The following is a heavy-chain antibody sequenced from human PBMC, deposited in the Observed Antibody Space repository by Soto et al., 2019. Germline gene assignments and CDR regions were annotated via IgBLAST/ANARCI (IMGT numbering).Heavy chain of an antibody. J-gene: IGHJ4*02. Sequence: SVKDSCKASGGTFSSYAISWVRQAPVQGLEWMGGIIPIFGTANYAQKFQGRVTITADESTSTAYMELSSLRSEDTAVYYCARESSSDGYNFYYFDYWGQGTLVTVSS. CDR1: GGTFSSYA. CDR3: ARESSSDGYNFYYFDY. V-gene: IGHV1-69*01. D-gene: IGHD5-12*01. CDR2: IIPIFGTA.